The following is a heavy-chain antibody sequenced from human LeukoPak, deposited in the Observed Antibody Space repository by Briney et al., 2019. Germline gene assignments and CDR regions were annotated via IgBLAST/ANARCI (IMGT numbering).Heavy chain of an antibody. Sequence: SETLSLTCTVSGGSISSGSYYWSWIRQPAGKGLEWIGRIYTSGSTNYNPSLKSRVTISVDTSKNQFSLKLSSVTAADTAVYYCAREQLWLRAFDYWGQGTLVTVSS. J-gene: IGHJ4*02. CDR3: AREQLWLRAFDY. D-gene: IGHD5-18*01. CDR1: GGSISSGSYY. CDR2: IYTSGST. V-gene: IGHV4-61*02.